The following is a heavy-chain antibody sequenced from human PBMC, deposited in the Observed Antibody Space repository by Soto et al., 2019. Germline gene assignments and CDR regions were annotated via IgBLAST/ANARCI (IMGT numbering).Heavy chain of an antibody. CDR1: GYSFDTFG. D-gene: IGHD2-15*01. Sequence: QVQVVQSGAEVQKPGASVKVACKASGYSFDTFGMSWVRRAPGQGLEWMGWISIEKGDTNSAQKFQDRVTMTTDTSTSTAYMELRSLTSDDTAVYYCARCYCSVGSCFTCWHFDLWGRGTLVTVSS. J-gene: IGHJ2*01. CDR3: ARCYCSVGSCFTCWHFDL. CDR2: ISIEKGDT. V-gene: IGHV1-18*01.